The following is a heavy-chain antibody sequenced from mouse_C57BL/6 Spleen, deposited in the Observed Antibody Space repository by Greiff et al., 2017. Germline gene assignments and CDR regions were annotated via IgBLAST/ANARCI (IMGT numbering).Heavy chain of an antibody. Sequence: EVQLQQSGPELVKPGASVKLSCKASGYSFTDYNMNWVKQSNGKSLEWIGEIYPRYGTTSYNQKFKGKATLTVDQSSSTAYMQLNSLTSEASAFYHCARRGYLYYYAMDYWGQGTSVTVSS. J-gene: IGHJ4*01. CDR3: ARRGYLYYYAMDY. CDR1: GYSFTDYN. D-gene: IGHD2-3*01. CDR2: IYPRYGTT. V-gene: IGHV1-39*01.